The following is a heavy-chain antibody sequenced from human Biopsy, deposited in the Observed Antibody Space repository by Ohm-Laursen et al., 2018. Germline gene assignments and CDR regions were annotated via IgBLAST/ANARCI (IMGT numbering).Heavy chain of an antibody. CDR1: GVSLSSHY. D-gene: IGHD3-3*01. CDR2: FYGSGNT. CDR3: AKGITVYGVVLPYYFDD. Sequence: GTLSLTCTVSGVSLSSHYWSWIRQPPGKGLEWLGYFYGSGNTYYNPSLKSRVTISVDPSKNQFSLKLNAVTAADTAVYYCAKGITVYGVVLPYYFDDWGQGTLVTVSS. J-gene: IGHJ4*02. V-gene: IGHV4-59*11.